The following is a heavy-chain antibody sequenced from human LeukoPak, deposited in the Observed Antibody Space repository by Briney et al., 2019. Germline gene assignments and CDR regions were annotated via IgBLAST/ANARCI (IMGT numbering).Heavy chain of an antibody. J-gene: IGHJ4*02. CDR1: GXTFSSYA. D-gene: IGHD2-21*02. CDR2: ISSSGSTI. V-gene: IGHV3-48*03. Sequence: GGSLRLSCAASGXTFSSYAVSWVRQAPGKGLEWVSYISSSGSTIYYADSVKGRFTISRDNAKNSLYLQMNSLRAEDTAVYYCARDPRFCGGDCYGSYYFDYWGQGTLVTVSS. CDR3: ARDPRFCGGDCYGSYYFDY.